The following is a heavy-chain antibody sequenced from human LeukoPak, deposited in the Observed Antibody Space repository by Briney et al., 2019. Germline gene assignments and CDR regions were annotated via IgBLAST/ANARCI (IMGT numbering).Heavy chain of an antibody. J-gene: IGHJ4*02. V-gene: IGHV5-51*01. CDR2: IYPGDSDT. D-gene: IGHD5-12*01. Sequence: GESLKISCKGSGYSFTSYWIGWVRQMPGKGLEWMGSIYPGDSDTRYSPSFQGQVTISADKSISTAYLQWSSLKASDTAMYYCASHKGSGYGGYYFDYWGQGTLVTVSS. CDR1: GYSFTSYW. CDR3: ASHKGSGYGGYYFDY.